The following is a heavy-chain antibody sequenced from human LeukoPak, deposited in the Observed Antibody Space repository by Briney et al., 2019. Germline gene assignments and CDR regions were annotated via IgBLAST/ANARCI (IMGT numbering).Heavy chain of an antibody. CDR1: GYTFTSYA. CDR3: ARSGKWLAQGDPIDY. Sequence: ASVTVSCKASGYTFTSYAMNWVRQAPGQGLEWMGWINTNTGNPTYAQGFTGRFVFSLDTSVSMAYLQISSLKAEDTAVYYCARSGKWLAQGDPIDYWGQGTLVTVSS. CDR2: INTNTGNP. J-gene: IGHJ4*02. V-gene: IGHV7-4-1*04. D-gene: IGHD6-19*01.